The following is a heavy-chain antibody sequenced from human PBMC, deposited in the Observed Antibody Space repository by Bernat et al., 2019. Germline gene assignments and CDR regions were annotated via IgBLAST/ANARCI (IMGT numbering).Heavy chain of an antibody. CDR3: AILDTAMVKGFDY. J-gene: IGHJ4*02. CDR2: IIPILGIA. CDR1: GGTFSSYT. Sequence: QVQLVQSGAEVKKPGSSVKVSCKASGGTFSSYTISWVRQAPGQGLEWMGRIIPILGIANYAQKFQGRVTITADKSTSTAYMELSSLRSEDTAVYYCAILDTAMVKGFDYWGQGTRVTVSS. V-gene: IGHV1-69*02. D-gene: IGHD5-18*01.